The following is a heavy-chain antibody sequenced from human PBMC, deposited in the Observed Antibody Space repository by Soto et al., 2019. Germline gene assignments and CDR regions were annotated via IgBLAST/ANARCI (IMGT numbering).Heavy chain of an antibody. V-gene: IGHV3-7*01. CDR1: GFIFSNFW. Sequence: EEQLVESGGGLVQPGGSLRLSCAASGFIFSNFWINWVRQAPGKGLEWVASINQDGSEKYYVDSVKGRFIISRDNAKNSLYLQMNSLRAEDTAVYYCAVLSIAAVVDFWGQGTLVTVSS. CDR3: AVLSIAAVVDF. J-gene: IGHJ4*02. D-gene: IGHD6-25*01. CDR2: INQDGSEK.